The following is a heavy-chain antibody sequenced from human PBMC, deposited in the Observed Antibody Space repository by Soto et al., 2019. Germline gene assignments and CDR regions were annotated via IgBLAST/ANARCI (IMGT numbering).Heavy chain of an antibody. CDR1: GFTFSSYA. CDR3: AKAHNYDFWSYYNYYYMDV. CDR2: ISGSGGST. Sequence: EVQLLESGGGLVQPGGSLRLSCAASGFTFSSYAMSWVRQAPGKGLEWVSAISGSGGSTYYADSVKGRFTISRDNSKNTLYLQRNSLRAEDTAVYDCAKAHNYDFWSYYNYYYMDVWGKGTTVTVSS. J-gene: IGHJ6*03. V-gene: IGHV3-23*01. D-gene: IGHD3-3*01.